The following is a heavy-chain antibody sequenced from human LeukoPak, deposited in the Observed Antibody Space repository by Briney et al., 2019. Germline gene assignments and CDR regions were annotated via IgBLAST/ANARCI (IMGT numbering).Heavy chain of an antibody. CDR1: GFNFSNYA. J-gene: IGHJ4*02. D-gene: IGHD2-15*01. CDR3: AKARAEVVEAAINY. Sequence: GGSLRLSCAASGFNFSNYAMTWVRQAPGKGLEWVSTVNSNDRPYYADSVKGRFTISRDNSKNTLYLQMNTLRVEDTALYYCAKARAEVVEAAINYWGQGILVTVSP. V-gene: IGHV3-23*01. CDR2: VNSNDRP.